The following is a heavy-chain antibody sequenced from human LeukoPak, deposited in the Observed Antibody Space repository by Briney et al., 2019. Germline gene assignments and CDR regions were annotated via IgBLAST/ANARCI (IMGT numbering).Heavy chain of an antibody. Sequence: RASVKVSCKASGYTFTSYGISWVRQAPGQGLEWMGWISAYNGNTNYAQKLQGRVTMTTDTSTSTAFMELRSLRSDDTAVYYCARACSVVLGEKRYYYYYMDVWGKGTTVTVSS. CDR2: ISAYNGNT. CDR1: GYTFTSYG. J-gene: IGHJ6*03. D-gene: IGHD2/OR15-2a*01. V-gene: IGHV1-18*01. CDR3: ARACSVVLGEKRYYYYYMDV.